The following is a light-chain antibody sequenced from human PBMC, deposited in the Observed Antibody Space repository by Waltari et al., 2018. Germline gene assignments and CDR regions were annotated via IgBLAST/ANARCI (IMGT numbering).Light chain of an antibody. V-gene: IGLV2-18*02. CDR3: SSYTDNTVL. Sequence: QSALTQPPSVSGSPGQSATLSCPASRSDVAGWHLVSWYQQPPGSAPRLILFDVSNRPSGVPDRFSGSKSGNTASLTISGLQTEDEADYYCSSYTDNTVLFGGGTQLTV. J-gene: IGLJ2*01. CDR2: DVS. CDR1: RSDVAGWHL.